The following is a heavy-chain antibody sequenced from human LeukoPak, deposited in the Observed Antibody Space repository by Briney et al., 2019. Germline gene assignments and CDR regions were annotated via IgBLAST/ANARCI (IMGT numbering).Heavy chain of an antibody. CDR3: YGGNAEH. CDR2: INTDGSST. J-gene: IGHJ1*01. Sequence: GGSLRLSCAASGCTFSSYWMHWVRQAPGKGLMWVSGINTDGSSTMYADSVKGRFTISRDNAKNTLYLQMNSLRGEDTAVYHCYGGNAEHWGQGTLVTVSS. CDR1: GCTFSSYW. V-gene: IGHV3-74*03. D-gene: IGHD4-23*01.